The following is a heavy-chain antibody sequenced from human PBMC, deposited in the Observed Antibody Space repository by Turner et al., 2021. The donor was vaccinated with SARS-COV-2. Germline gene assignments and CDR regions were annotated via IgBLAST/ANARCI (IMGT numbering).Heavy chain of an antibody. Sequence: QVQLVQSGAEVKKPGASVKVSRKVSGYTLIDLSMHWVRQAPGKGLEWMGGFDPEDGETIYAQKFQGRVTMTEDTSTDTAYMELSSLRSEDTAVYYCATDEAIVEAALLDYWGQGTLVTVSS. CDR1: GYTLIDLS. CDR2: FDPEDGET. V-gene: IGHV1-24*01. J-gene: IGHJ4*02. D-gene: IGHD1-26*01. CDR3: ATDEAIVEAALLDY.